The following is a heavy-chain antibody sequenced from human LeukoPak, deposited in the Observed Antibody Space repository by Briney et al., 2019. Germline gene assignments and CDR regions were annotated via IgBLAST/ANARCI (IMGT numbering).Heavy chain of an antibody. V-gene: IGHV1-18*01. CDR2: ISAYNENT. CDR1: GYTFTSYG. Sequence: GASVKVSCKASGYTFTSYGISWVRQAPGQGLEWMGRISAYNENTNYAQKFLGRVTMTTDISTSTAYMELRSLRSDDTAVYYCARDRYVFWSGYWDDGTRNDVFDIWGPGTMVTVSS. J-gene: IGHJ3*02. D-gene: IGHD3-3*01. CDR3: ARDRYVFWSGYWDDGTRNDVFDI.